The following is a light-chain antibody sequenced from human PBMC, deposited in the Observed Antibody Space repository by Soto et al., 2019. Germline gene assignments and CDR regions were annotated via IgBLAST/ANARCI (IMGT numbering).Light chain of an antibody. CDR3: QTWGPGFHF. V-gene: IGLV4-69*01. J-gene: IGLJ2*01. CDR2: LNNDGSH. Sequence: QSVLTQSPSASASLGASVKLTCTLSSGHSSYAIAWHQKQPGQGPRYLMDLNNDGSHTKGDGIPYRFSGSSSGADRYLIISSLQSEDEADYYCQTWGPGFHFFGGGTKLTVL. CDR1: SGHSSYA.